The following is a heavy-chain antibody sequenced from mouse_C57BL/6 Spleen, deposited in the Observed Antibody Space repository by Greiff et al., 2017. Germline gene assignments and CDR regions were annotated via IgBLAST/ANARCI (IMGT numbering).Heavy chain of an antibody. CDR1: GYAFSSSW. D-gene: IGHD1-1*01. CDR2: IYPGDGDT. Sequence: QVQLKESGPELVKPGASVKISCKASGYAFSSSWMNWVKQRPGKGLEWIGRIYPGDGDTNYNGKFKGKATLTADKSSSTAYMQLSSLTSEDSAVYFCARNRLYGSSYFFDYWGQGTTLTVSS. V-gene: IGHV1-82*01. CDR3: ARNRLYGSSYFFDY. J-gene: IGHJ2*01.